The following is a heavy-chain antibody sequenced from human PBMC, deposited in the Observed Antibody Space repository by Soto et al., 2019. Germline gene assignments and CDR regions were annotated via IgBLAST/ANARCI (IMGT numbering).Heavy chain of an antibody. CDR1: GGSISGDDY. Sequence: SETLSLTFTVSGGSISGDDYWNWIRQAPGKGLEWIGYVYHTGSTYHNPSLKSRGSISVDTSNNQFSLKLSSVTAEDTAVYFCAREPYDITGNRIDSWGQGIPVAVSS. J-gene: IGHJ5*01. CDR2: VYHTGST. D-gene: IGHD3-22*01. CDR3: AREPYDITGNRIDS. V-gene: IGHV4-30-4*01.